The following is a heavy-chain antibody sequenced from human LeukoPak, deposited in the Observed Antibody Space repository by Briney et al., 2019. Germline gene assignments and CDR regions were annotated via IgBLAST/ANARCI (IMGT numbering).Heavy chain of an antibody. CDR1: GGSISSSSYY. D-gene: IGHD3-10*01. CDR3: ARQRYYGSGSYSLNWFDP. J-gene: IGHJ5*02. CDR2: IYYSETT. Sequence: SSETLSLTCTVSGGSISSSSYYWGWIRQPPGKGLEWIGSIYYSETTYYNPSLKSRVTISVDTFKNQFSLRLSSVTAADTAVYYCARQRYYGSGSYSLNWFDPWGQGTLVTVSS. V-gene: IGHV4-39*01.